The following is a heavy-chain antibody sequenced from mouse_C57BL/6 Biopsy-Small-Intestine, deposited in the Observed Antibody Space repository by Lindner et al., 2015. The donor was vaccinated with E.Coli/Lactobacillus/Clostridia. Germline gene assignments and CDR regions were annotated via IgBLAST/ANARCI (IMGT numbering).Heavy chain of an antibody. V-gene: IGHV2-9-1*01. CDR3: ARRWDDWYFDV. J-gene: IGHJ1*03. D-gene: IGHD4-1*01. CDR1: GFSLTSYD. CDR2: MWTGGGT. Sequence: VQLQESGPGLVAPSQSLSITCTVSGFSLTSYDVSWVRPPPGKGLEWLGIMWTGGGTSYNSALKSRLSISKDNSKSQVFLKMNSLQTDDTARYFCARRWDDWYFDVWGTGTTVTVSS.